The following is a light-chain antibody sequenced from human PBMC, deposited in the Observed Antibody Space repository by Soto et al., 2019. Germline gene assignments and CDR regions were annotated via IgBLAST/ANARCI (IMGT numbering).Light chain of an antibody. Sequence: DIQMTQSPSSVSAAVGDRVTLTCRASQDISTWLAWYQQKPGKAPQLLIYAASTWQSGVPSRFSGSGSGTEFTLTITSLQPDDFATYYCQQYNSYSPETFGQGTK. CDR1: QDISTW. CDR3: QQYNSYSPET. CDR2: AAS. J-gene: IGKJ1*01. V-gene: IGKV1-12*01.